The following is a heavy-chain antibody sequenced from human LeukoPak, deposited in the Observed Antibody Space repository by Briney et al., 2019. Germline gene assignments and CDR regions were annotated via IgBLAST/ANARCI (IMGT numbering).Heavy chain of an antibody. CDR3: AREYTYRRKLSPPTNYDSSGYPSDPPDY. J-gene: IGHJ4*02. V-gene: IGHV3-33*01. CDR1: GFTFSSYG. D-gene: IGHD3-22*01. CDR2: IWYDGSNK. Sequence: GGSLRLSCAASGFTFSSYGMHWVRQAPGKGLEWVAVIWYDGSNKYYADSVKGRFTISRDNSKNTLYLQMNSLRAEDTAVYYCAREYTYRRKLSPPTNYDSSGYPSDPPDYWGQGTLVTVSS.